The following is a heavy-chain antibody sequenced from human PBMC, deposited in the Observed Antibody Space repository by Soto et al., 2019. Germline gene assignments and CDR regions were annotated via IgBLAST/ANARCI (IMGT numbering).Heavy chain of an antibody. CDR2: IYHSGST. V-gene: IGHV4-30-2*01. D-gene: IGHD1-7*01. Sequence: SETLSLTCAVSGGSISSGGYSSSWIRQPQGKGLEWIGYIYHSGSTYYNPSLKSRVTISVDRSKNQFSLKLSSVTAADTAVYYCARDNWNYGLDYWGQGTLVTVSS. CDR3: ARDNWNYGLDY. J-gene: IGHJ4*02. CDR1: GGSISSGGYS.